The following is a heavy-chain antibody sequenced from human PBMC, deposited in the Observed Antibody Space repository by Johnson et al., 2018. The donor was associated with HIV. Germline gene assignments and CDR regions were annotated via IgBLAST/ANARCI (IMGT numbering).Heavy chain of an antibody. V-gene: IGHV3-30*03. J-gene: IGHJ3*02. CDR1: GFTFSNYG. D-gene: IGHD7-27*01. CDR2: ISYDGSYK. CDR3: ASSWGNAFDI. Sequence: QEQLVESGGGVVQPGRSLRLSCVVSGFTFSNYGMHWVRQAPGKGLEWVAVISYDGSYKYYADSVKGRFTISRDNSKNTLYLQMNSLRAEDTAVYYCASSWGNAFDIWGQGTMVTVSS.